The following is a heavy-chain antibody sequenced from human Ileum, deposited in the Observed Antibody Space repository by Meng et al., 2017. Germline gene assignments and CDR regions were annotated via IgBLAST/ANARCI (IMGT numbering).Heavy chain of an antibody. J-gene: IGHJ4*02. V-gene: IGHV4-39*07. CDR1: GGSMADTTYY. CDR3: ARDPISTLADIPLAY. CDR2: VFYSGTA. Sequence: SETLSLTCTVSGGSMADTTYYWAWFRQPPGKGLEWIGSVFYSGTAYYNPSLKSRLTISIDPSRNQFSLTLRSVTAADTALYFCARDPISTLADIPLAYWGQGTVVTVSS. D-gene: IGHD3-3*01.